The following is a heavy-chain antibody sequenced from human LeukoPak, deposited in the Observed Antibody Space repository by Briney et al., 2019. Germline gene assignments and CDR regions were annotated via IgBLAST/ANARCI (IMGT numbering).Heavy chain of an antibody. CDR3: AKEKGFSSPYYYYYMDV. CDR2: ISDSGDST. Sequence: GGSLRLSCAASGFTFSTYVMTWVRQAPGKGLEGISVISDSGDSTYYADSVKGRFTISRDNPKNTLYLQMNSLRAEDTALYYCAKEKGFSSPYYYYYMDVWGKGTTVTVSS. V-gene: IGHV3-23*01. D-gene: IGHD6-13*01. CDR1: GFTFSTYV. J-gene: IGHJ6*03.